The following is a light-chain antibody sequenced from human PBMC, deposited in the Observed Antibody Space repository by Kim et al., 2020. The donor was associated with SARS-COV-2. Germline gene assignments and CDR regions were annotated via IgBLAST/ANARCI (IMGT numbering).Light chain of an antibody. V-gene: IGKV3-11*01. J-gene: IGKJ4*01. CDR1: QSVSSY. CDR3: QQRSNWPPS. CDR2: DAS. Sequence: SLSPGERATLSCRASQSVSSYLAWYQQKPGQAPRVLIYDASNRATGIPARFSGSGSGTDFTLTISSLEPEDFAIYYCQQRSNWPPSFGGGTKVDIK.